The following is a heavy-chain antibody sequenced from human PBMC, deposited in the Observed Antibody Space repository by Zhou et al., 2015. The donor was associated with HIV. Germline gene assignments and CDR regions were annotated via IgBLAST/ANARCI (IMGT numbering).Heavy chain of an antibody. D-gene: IGHD1-1*01. Sequence: QVQLVQSGAEVKKPGASVKISCKPSGYTFSTYFIHWVRQAPGQGLEWMGIINPSDATTSSPQKFRGRLTMTGDTSASIVYMELRALTTDDTAVYYCARRGPTTGRIDYWGQGTLVTVSA. J-gene: IGHJ4*02. CDR1: GYTFSTYF. V-gene: IGHV1-46*01. CDR2: INPSDATT. CDR3: ARRGPTTGRIDY.